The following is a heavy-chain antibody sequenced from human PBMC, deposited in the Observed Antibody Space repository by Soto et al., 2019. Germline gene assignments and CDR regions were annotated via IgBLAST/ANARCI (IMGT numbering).Heavy chain of an antibody. CDR2: IIPIFGTA. CDR3: ARVPSIAARHFDY. V-gene: IGHV1-69*01. CDR1: GGTFSSYA. Sequence: QVQLVQSGAEVKKPGSSVKVSCKASGGTFSSYAISWVRQAPGQGLEWLGGIIPIFGTANYAQKFQGRVTITADESTSTDYMELSSLRSEDTAVYYCARVPSIAARHFDYWGQGPLVTVSS. D-gene: IGHD6-6*01. J-gene: IGHJ4*02.